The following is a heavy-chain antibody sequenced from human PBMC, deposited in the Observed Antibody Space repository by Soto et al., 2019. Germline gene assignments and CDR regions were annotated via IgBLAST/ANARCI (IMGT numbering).Heavy chain of an antibody. D-gene: IGHD2-21*01. CDR2: IYSGGST. J-gene: IGHJ4*02. Sequence: EVQLVESGGGLIQPGGSLRLSCAASGFIVSSNYMTWVRQAPGKGLEWVSVIYSGGSTYYADSVKGRFTISRDNPKNTVYLQMNSLRVGDTAVYYCTSGIVPISYWGQGTLVTVSS. CDR1: GFIVSSNY. CDR3: TSGIVPISY. V-gene: IGHV3-53*01.